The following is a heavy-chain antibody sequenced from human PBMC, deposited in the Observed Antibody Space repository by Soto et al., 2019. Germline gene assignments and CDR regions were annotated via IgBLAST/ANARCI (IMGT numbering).Heavy chain of an antibody. Sequence: SEPQCLTCTVSDGSLRGHCWSWVRKPPWKCLEWLGYVFYTERANYNSSIKSRVRISLDMYNHLSSLKLSSVTAADTDVYYCARSGTGRKTTNPYYYNAMDFWGQGTTVTVSS. J-gene: IGHJ6*02. CDR3: ARSGTGRKTTNPYYYNAMDF. V-gene: IGHV4-59*11. CDR2: VFYTERA. CDR1: DGSLRGHC. D-gene: IGHD6-13*01.